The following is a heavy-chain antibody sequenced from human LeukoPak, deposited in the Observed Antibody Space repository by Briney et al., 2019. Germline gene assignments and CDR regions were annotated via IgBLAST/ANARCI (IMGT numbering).Heavy chain of an antibody. CDR1: GFTFSSYA. D-gene: IGHD6-19*01. J-gene: IGHJ4*02. CDR3: AKASSSGWHLFDY. V-gene: IGHV3-23*01. CDR2: ISASGGIT. Sequence: GGSLRLSCAASGFTFSSYAMSWVRQAPGKGLEWVSGISASGGITYFADSVKGRFTISRDNSKNTLYLQMNSLRAEDTAVYYCAKASSSGWHLFDYWGQGTLVTVSS.